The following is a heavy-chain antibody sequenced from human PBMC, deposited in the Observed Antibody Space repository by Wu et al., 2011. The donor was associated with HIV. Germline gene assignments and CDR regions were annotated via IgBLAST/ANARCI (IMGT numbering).Heavy chain of an antibody. CDR2: VIPMFPTA. CDR1: GGSFSSYV. V-gene: IGHV1-69*05. D-gene: IGHD5-24*01. J-gene: IGHJ3*02. Sequence: QVQLLQSGAEVKKPGSSVKVSCKASGGSFSSYVINWVRQAPGQGPEWMGGVIPMFPTANYAQKFQGRVTITTDESTNTAYMELSSLRSEDTAVYYCARPRERWLQFEKGSDAFHIWGQGTMVTVSS. CDR3: ARPRERWLQFEKGSDAFHI.